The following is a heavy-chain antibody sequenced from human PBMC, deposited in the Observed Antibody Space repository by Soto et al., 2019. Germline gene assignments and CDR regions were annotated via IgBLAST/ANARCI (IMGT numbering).Heavy chain of an antibody. Sequence: WGSMRLSCAASGFTFSSYSMNCVRQAPWKGLEWVSSISSSSSYIYYADSVKGRFTISRDNAKNSLYLQMNSLRAEDTAVYYCARAQRGYSYGYWTFDYWGQGTLVTVSS. J-gene: IGHJ4*02. CDR1: GFTFSSYS. D-gene: IGHD5-18*01. V-gene: IGHV3-21*01. CDR2: ISSSSSYI. CDR3: ARAQRGYSYGYWTFDY.